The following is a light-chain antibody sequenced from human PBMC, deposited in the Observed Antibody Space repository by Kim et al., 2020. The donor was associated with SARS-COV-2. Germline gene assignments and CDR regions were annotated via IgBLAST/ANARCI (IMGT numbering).Light chain of an antibody. J-gene: IGLJ7*01. CDR1: SGRIATNY. V-gene: IGLV6-57*03. CDR3: QSYDADNVV. CDR2: EDS. Sequence: NFMLTQPHSVSGSPGETVSISCTRSSGRIATNYVQWYLQRPGSAPTTVIFEDSERPSGVPGRFSGSIDSSSNSASLTISGLKPEDEADYYCQSYDADNVVFGGGTRLTVL.